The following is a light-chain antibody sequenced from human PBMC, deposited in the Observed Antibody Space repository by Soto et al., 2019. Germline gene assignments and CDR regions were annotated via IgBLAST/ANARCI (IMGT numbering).Light chain of an antibody. Sequence: QSVLTQPASVSGSPGQSITISCTGTTSDIGGSNSVSWYQQHPGKAPKLMISEVSNRPSGVSNRFSGSKSGNTASLTISGLQAEDEADYYCSSSTSGSTPFVFGAGTNVTVL. CDR1: TSDIGGSNS. V-gene: IGLV2-14*01. CDR2: EVS. J-gene: IGLJ1*01. CDR3: SSSTSGSTPFV.